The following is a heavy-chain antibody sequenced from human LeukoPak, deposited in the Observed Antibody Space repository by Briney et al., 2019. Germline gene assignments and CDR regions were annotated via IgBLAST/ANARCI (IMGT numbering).Heavy chain of an antibody. V-gene: IGHV1-8*03. J-gene: IGHJ5*02. CDR2: MNPKSGNT. CDR3: ARPYCSSTSCSRWLDP. CDR1: GYTFTAYD. Sequence: ASVKVSCKASGYTFTAYDINWVPQATGQGLEWMGWMNPKSGNTGYAQRFQGRVTFTMNISITTAYMEMNSLTSEDSAIYYCARPYCSSTSCSRWLDPWGQGTLVTVYS. D-gene: IGHD2-2*01.